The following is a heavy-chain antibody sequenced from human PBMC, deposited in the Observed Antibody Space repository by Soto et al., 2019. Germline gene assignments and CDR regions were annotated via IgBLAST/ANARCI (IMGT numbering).Heavy chain of an antibody. CDR1: GYTFTNAD. CDR3: TRDYYDTSGHYSFDF. CDR2: INPHNDNT. D-gene: IGHD3-22*01. V-gene: IGHV1-8*01. Sequence: ASMKVSCKASGYTFTNADIHWVRQASGQGLEWVGWINPHNDNTGSAQKFQGRVTMTSSTSISTAYMELSSLTSEDTAVYYCTRDYYDTSGHYSFDFWGQGTLVTVSS. J-gene: IGHJ4*02.